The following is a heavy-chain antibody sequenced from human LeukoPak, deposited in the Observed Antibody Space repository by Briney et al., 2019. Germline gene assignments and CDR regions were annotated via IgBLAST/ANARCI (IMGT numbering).Heavy chain of an antibody. CDR3: ARDRDIAAAGPYNWFDP. CDR1: GFTFSSYW. J-gene: IGHJ5*02. CDR2: INSDGSST. Sequence: GGSLRLSCAASGFTFSSYWMHWVRQAPGKGLVWVSRINSDGSSTSYADSVKGRFTISRDNAKNSLYLQMNSLRAEDTAVYYCARDRDIAAAGPYNWFDPWGQGTLVTVSS. D-gene: IGHD6-13*01. V-gene: IGHV3-74*01.